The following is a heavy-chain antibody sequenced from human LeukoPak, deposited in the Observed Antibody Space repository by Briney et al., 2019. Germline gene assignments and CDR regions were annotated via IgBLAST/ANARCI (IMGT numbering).Heavy chain of an antibody. Sequence: SETLSLTCADYGGPFSGFFWSWIRQPPGKGLEWIGEINHSGSTNYNPSLKSRVTTYIDTSKKQFSLKLTSVTAADTAVYYCARASSYNDATRYNLAWFGPWGQGTLVTVSS. V-gene: IGHV4-34*01. CDR3: ARASSYNDATRYNLAWFGP. J-gene: IGHJ5*02. CDR2: INHSGST. D-gene: IGHD3-10*01. CDR1: GGPFSGFF.